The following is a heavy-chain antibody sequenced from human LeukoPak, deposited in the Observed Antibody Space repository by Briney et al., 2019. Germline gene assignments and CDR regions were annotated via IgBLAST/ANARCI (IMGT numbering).Heavy chain of an antibody. CDR1: GFDFDDYG. D-gene: IGHD2-21*01. Sequence: PGGSLRLSCVVSGFDFDDYGMHWVRQPPGKGLEWVSAINYNGDSTDYADSVKGRFTISRDNAKNSLFLEMSSLRPEDTALYYCAKHLRATNTYYFYGLDVWGQGTTVTASS. J-gene: IGHJ6*02. CDR3: AKHLRATNTYYFYGLDV. V-gene: IGHV3-9*01. CDR2: INYNGDST.